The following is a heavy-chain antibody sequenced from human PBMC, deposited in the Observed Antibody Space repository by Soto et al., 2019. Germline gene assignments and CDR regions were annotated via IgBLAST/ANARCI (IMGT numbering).Heavy chain of an antibody. CDR3: ARDLQESLYGMDV. CDR1: GFTFSSYS. V-gene: IGHV3-21*01. CDR2: ISSSSSYI. Sequence: EVPLVESGGGLVKPGGSLRLSCAASGFTFSSYSMNWVRQAPGKGLEWVSSISSSSSYIYYADSVKGRFTISRDNAKNSLYLQMNSLRAEDTAVYYCARDLQESLYGMDVWGQGTTVTVSS. D-gene: IGHD3-10*01. J-gene: IGHJ6*02.